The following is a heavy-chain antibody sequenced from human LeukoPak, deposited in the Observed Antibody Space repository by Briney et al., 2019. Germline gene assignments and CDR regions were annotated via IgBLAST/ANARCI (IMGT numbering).Heavy chain of an antibody. CDR2: FDPEDGET. D-gene: IGHD1-26*01. V-gene: IGHV1-24*01. CDR1: GYTLTELS. Sequence: ASVKVSCKVSGYTLTELSMHWVRQAPGKGLEWMGGFDPEDGETIYAQKFQGRVTMTEDTSTDTAYMELSSLRSEDTAVYYCATVRGEGNGSYSGGWFDPWGQGTLVTVSS. J-gene: IGHJ5*02. CDR3: ATVRGEGNGSYSGGWFDP.